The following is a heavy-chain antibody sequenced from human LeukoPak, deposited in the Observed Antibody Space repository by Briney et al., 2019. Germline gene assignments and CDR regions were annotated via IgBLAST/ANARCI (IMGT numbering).Heavy chain of an antibody. V-gene: IGHV1-69*13. CDR2: IIPIFGTA. Sequence: ASVKVSCKASGGTFSSYAISWVRQAPGQGLEWMGGIIPIFGTANYAQKFQGRVTITADESTSTAYMELSSLRSEDMAVYYCARDTAYYDILTGYYPYYYYGMDVWGQGTTVTVSS. CDR1: GGTFSSYA. D-gene: IGHD3-9*01. J-gene: IGHJ6*02. CDR3: ARDTAYYDILTGYYPYYYYGMDV.